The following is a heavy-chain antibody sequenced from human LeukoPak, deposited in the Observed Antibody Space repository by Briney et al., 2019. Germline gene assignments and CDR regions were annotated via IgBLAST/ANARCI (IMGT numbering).Heavy chain of an antibody. V-gene: IGHV5-51*01. J-gene: IGHJ4*02. D-gene: IGHD1-26*01. CDR2: IYPGDSDT. CDR1: GYRFTNNW. CDR3: ASAASGSYYTYFDY. Sequence: GESLKISCKGSGYRFTNNWIGWVRQMPGKGLEWMGIIYPGDSDTKYSPSFQGQVTISADKSISTAYLQWSSLKASDTAMYYCASAASGSYYTYFDYWGQGTLVTVSS.